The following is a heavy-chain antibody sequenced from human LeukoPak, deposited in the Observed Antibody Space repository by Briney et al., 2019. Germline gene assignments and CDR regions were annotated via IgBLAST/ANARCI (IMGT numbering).Heavy chain of an antibody. V-gene: IGHV4-39*07. CDR2: IYYSGST. CDR3: ARVLVLALDNWFDP. Sequence: SETLSLTCTVAGGSISSSSYYWGWIRQPPGKGLEWIGSIYYSGSTYYNPSLKSRVTISVDTSKNQFSLKLSSVNAADTAVYYCARVLVLALDNWFDPWGQRTLVTVSS. CDR1: GGSISSSSYY. D-gene: IGHD2-15*01. J-gene: IGHJ5*02.